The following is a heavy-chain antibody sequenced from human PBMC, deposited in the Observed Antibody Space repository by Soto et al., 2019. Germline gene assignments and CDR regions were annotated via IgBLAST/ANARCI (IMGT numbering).Heavy chain of an antibody. V-gene: IGHV3-9*01. CDR2: ISWNSGRI. CDR3: AKAPYYYDSGSYSIPPDS. J-gene: IGHJ4*02. Sequence: EVQLVESGGGLVQPGRSLRLSCAASGFTFDDYAMHWVRQGPGKGLEWVSGISWNSGRIGYADSVKGRFTISRDNAKKSLYLQMNSLRAEDTALYYCAKAPYYYDSGSYSIPPDSWGQGTLVTVSS. D-gene: IGHD3-22*01. CDR1: GFTFDDYA.